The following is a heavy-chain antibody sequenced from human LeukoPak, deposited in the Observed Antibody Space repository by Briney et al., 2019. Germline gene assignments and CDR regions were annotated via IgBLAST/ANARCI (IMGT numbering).Heavy chain of an antibody. Sequence: GSLRLSCAASGFSFSSSSMSWVRQAPGKGLEWVSYIDSTSAYIFYADSVQGRFTLSRDNAKNSLILQMNSLRAEDTAVYYYARDTSGSQVITYLDYWGQGILVTVAS. J-gene: IGHJ4*02. V-gene: IGHV3-21*01. D-gene: IGHD3-10*01. CDR3: ARDTSGSQVITYLDY. CDR1: GFSFSSSS. CDR2: IDSTSAYI.